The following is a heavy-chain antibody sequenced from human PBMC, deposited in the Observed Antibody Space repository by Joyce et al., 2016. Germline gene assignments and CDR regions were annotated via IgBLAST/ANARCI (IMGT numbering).Heavy chain of an antibody. CDR3: AKGRPSIAALFDY. CDR1: GCTFSTYG. Sequence: QVQLVESGGGVVQPGRSLRLSCAASGCTFSTYGIHWVRQAPGKGLGWVAFISYHGHDKFYADSVKGRFTISRDNSKNTLYLQMNSLRAEDTAVYYCAKGRPSIAALFDYWGQGTLVTVSS. V-gene: IGHV3-30*18. CDR2: ISYHGHDK. D-gene: IGHD6-6*01. J-gene: IGHJ4*02.